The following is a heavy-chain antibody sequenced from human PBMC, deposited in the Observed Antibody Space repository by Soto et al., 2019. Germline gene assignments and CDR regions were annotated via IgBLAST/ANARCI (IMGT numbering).Heavy chain of an antibody. CDR1: GFTFSSYA. Sequence: GSLRLSCAASGFTFSSYAMSWVRQAPGKGLEWVSAISGSGGSTYYADSVKGRFTISRDNSKNTLYLQMNSLRAEDTAVYYCAKSVVSSGLFDYWGQGTLVTVSS. CDR2: ISGSGGST. J-gene: IGHJ4*02. CDR3: AKSVVSSGLFDY. D-gene: IGHD6-19*01. V-gene: IGHV3-23*01.